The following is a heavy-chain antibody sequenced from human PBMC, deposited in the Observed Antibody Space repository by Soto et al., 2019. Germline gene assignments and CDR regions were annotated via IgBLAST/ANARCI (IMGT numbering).Heavy chain of an antibody. CDR2: IYHSGST. CDR3: ARLIAAAGTARYYYYYYMDV. V-gene: IGHV4-4*02. J-gene: IGHJ6*03. Sequence: SETLSLTCAVSSGSISSSNWWSWVRQPPGKGLEWIGEIYHSGSTNYNPSLKSRVTISVDKSKNQFSLKLSSVTAADTAVYYCARLIAAAGTARYYYYYYMDVWGKGTTVTVSS. CDR1: SGSISSSNW. D-gene: IGHD6-13*01.